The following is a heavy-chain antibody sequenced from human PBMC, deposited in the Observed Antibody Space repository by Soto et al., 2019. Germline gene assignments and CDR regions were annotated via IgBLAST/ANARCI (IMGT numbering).Heavy chain of an antibody. Sequence: GGSLRLSCAASGFTFRNYGMNWVRQAPGKGLEWVSYISSSSSTIYYADSVKGRFTISRDNAKNSLYLQMNSLRAEDTAVYYCARHPERIAQIGWFDPWGQGTLVTVS. V-gene: IGHV3-48*01. J-gene: IGHJ5*02. CDR3: ARHPERIAQIGWFDP. CDR1: GFTFRNYG. CDR2: ISSSSSTI. D-gene: IGHD6-13*01.